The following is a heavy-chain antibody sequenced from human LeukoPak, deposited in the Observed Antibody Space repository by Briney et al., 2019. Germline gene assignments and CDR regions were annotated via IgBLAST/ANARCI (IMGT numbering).Heavy chain of an antibody. CDR3: ARGKQQLVADYYYYMDV. J-gene: IGHJ6*03. CDR1: GYTFTSYD. V-gene: IGHV1-69*13. CDR2: IIPIFGTA. D-gene: IGHD6-13*01. Sequence: SVKVSCKASGYTFTSYDISWVRQAPGQGLEWMGGIIPIFGTANYAQKFQGRVTITADESTSTAYMELSSLRSEDTAVYYCARGKQQLVADYYYYMDVWGKGTTVTVSS.